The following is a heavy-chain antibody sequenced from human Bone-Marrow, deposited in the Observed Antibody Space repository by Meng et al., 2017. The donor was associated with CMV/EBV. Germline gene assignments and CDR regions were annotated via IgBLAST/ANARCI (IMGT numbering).Heavy chain of an antibody. CDR2: IRYDGSNQ. CDR3: ARDRANDYGDINWFDP. J-gene: IGHJ5*02. D-gene: IGHD4-17*01. CDR1: GFTFSRHG. Sequence: GESLKISCAASGFTFSRHGMHWVRQAPGKGLEWMAFIRYDGSNQYYADSVKGRFTISRDNAKNSLYLQMNSLRAEDTAVYYCARDRANDYGDINWFDPWGQGTLVTVSS. V-gene: IGHV3-30*02.